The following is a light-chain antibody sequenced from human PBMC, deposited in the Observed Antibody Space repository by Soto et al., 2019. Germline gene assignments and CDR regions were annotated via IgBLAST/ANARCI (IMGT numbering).Light chain of an antibody. Sequence: QSVLTQPPSASGTPGQRVTISCSGSSSNIGSNYVYWYQQLPGTAPKLLMYRNNQRPSGVPDRFSGSKSATSAALAISGLRYEDEADYYCAAWDDSLSIVVFGGGTKLTVL. CDR1: SSNIGSNY. J-gene: IGLJ2*01. V-gene: IGLV1-47*01. CDR2: RNN. CDR3: AAWDDSLSIVV.